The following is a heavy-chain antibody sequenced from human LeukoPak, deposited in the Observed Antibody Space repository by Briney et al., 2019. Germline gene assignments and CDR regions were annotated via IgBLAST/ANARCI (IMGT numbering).Heavy chain of an antibody. Sequence: GRSLRLSCAASGFIFDDYAMHWVWQAPGKGLEWVSRISWNSGSIGYADSVMGRFTISRDNAKNSLYLQMNSLRGEDTALYYCAKDRLPVGVLFDFWGQGTLVTVSS. CDR3: AKDRLPVGVLFDF. D-gene: IGHD1-26*01. J-gene: IGHJ4*02. CDR2: ISWNSGSI. CDR1: GFIFDDYA. V-gene: IGHV3-9*01.